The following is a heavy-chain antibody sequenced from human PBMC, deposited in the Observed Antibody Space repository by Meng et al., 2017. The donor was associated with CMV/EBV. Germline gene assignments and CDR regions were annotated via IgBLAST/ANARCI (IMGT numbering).Heavy chain of an antibody. Sequence: SCAISGDSVSSNSAAWNWIRQSPSRGLEWLGRTYYRSRWYNDYAASVKSRITVNSDTSKNQFSLQLNSVTPEDTAVYYCARDSDGLGYAGDLYYYYGMVVWGQGTTVTVSS. J-gene: IGHJ6*02. CDR1: GDSVSSNSAA. D-gene: IGHD3-16*01. CDR3: ARDSDGLGYAGDLYYYYGMVV. CDR2: TYYRSRWYN. V-gene: IGHV6-1*01.